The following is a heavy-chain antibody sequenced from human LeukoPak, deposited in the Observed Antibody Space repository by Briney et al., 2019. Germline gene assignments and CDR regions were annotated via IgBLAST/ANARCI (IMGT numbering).Heavy chain of an antibody. J-gene: IGHJ4*02. Sequence: SETLSLTCAVYGGSFSGYYWSWIRQPPGKGLEWIGEINHSGSTNYNPSLKSRVTISVDTSKNQFSLKLSSVTAADSAVYYCARGYGSADYWGQGTLVTVSS. CDR3: ARGYGSADY. CDR2: INHSGST. D-gene: IGHD3-10*01. V-gene: IGHV4-34*01. CDR1: GGSFSGYY.